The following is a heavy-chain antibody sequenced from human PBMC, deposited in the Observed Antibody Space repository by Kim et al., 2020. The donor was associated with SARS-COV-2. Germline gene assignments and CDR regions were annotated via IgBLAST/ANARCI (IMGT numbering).Heavy chain of an antibody. CDR2: INPYNGDT. J-gene: IGHJ6*02. V-gene: IGHV1-18*04. CDR1: GYRFSSYG. CDR3: ARWVTTNYYYFGMDV. Sequence: ASVKVSCKASGYRFSSYGFGWVRQAPGQGLEWVGWINPYNGDTKYARKLQDRVTLTTDTPTSTAYMELRSLRSDDTAVYYCARWVTTNYYYFGMDVWGQGTTVTVSS. D-gene: IGHD4-17*01.